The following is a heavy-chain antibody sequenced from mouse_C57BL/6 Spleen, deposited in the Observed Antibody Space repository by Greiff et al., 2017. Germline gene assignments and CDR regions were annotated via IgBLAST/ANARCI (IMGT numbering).Heavy chain of an antibody. CDR1: GYSITSGYY. CDR3: ARALYSNYEAWFAY. CDR2: ISYDGSN. Sequence: VQLQQSGPGLVKPSQSLSLTCSVTGYSITSGYYWNWIRQFPGNKLEWMGYISYDGSNNYNPSLKNRISITRDTSKNQFFLKLNSVTTEDTATYYCARALYSNYEAWFAYWGQGTLVTVSA. D-gene: IGHD2-5*01. V-gene: IGHV3-6*01. J-gene: IGHJ3*01.